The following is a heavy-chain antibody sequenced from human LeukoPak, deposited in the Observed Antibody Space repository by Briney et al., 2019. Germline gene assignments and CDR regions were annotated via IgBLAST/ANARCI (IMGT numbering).Heavy chain of an antibody. D-gene: IGHD3-22*01. Sequence: GRSLRLSCAASGFTFSNYGFHWVRQAPGKGLEWVSYISSSSSTIYYADSVKGRFTISRDNAKNSLYLQMNSLRAEDTAVYYCARAYPPDYYDSSGYYYRVGTRFDPWGQGTLVTVSS. J-gene: IGHJ5*02. CDR3: ARAYPPDYYDSSGYYYRVGTRFDP. CDR2: ISSSSSTI. V-gene: IGHV3-48*04. CDR1: GFTFSNYG.